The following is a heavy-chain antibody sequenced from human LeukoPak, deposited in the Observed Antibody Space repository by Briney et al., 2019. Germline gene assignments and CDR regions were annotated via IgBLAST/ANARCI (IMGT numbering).Heavy chain of an antibody. Sequence: ASVTVSFKASGYTFTSYAMNWVRQAPGQGLEWMGWINTNTGNPTYAQGFTGQFVFSLDTSVSTAYLQISSLKAEDTAVYYCARIWRSFGELAGVYGYWGQGTLVTVSS. CDR3: ARIWRSFGELAGVYGY. CDR2: INTNTGNP. J-gene: IGHJ4*02. V-gene: IGHV7-4-1*02. CDR1: GYTFTSYA. D-gene: IGHD3-10*01.